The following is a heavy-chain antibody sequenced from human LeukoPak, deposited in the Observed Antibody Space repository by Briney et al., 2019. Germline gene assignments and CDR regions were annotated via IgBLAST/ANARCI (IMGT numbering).Heavy chain of an antibody. D-gene: IGHD1-14*01. V-gene: IGHV1-8*01. J-gene: IGHJ6*02. CDR2: MNPNSGNT. CDR3: VTANYYYGMDV. Sequence: ASVKVSCKASGYTFTSYDINWVRQATGQGLEWMGWMNPNSGNTGYAQKFRGRVTMTRNTSISTAYMELSSLRSEGTAVYYCVTANYYYGMDVWGQGTTVTVSS. CDR1: GYTFTSYD.